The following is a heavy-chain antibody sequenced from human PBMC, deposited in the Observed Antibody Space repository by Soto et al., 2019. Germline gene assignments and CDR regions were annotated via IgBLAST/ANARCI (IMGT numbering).Heavy chain of an antibody. CDR3: ARRNYFYALDV. CDR2: INYSGST. J-gene: IGHJ6*02. V-gene: IGHV4-34*01. CDR1: GGSFSGYE. Sequence: XETLSLPIAVSGGSFSGYEWGWVRQPPGKGLEWVGEINYSGSTNYNPSLKRRVTISVDTSKNQVSLKVTSVTAADTAMYYCARRNYFYALDVWGQGTTVTVSS.